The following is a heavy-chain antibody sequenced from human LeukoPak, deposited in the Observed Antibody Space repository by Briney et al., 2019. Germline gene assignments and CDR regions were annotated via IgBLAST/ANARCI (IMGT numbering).Heavy chain of an antibody. CDR3: ARLYSSSWSDYFDY. CDR1: GFTFSSYS. D-gene: IGHD6-6*01. Sequence: GGSLRLSCAASGFTFSSYSMNWVRQAPGKGLEWVSSISSSSSYIYYADSVKGRFTIPRDNAKNSLYLQMNSLRAEDTAVYYYARLYSSSWSDYFDYWGQGTLVTVSS. J-gene: IGHJ4*02. V-gene: IGHV3-21*01. CDR2: ISSSSSYI.